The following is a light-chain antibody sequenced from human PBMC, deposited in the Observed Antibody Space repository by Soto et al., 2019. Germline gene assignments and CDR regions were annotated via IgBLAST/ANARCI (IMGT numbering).Light chain of an antibody. Sequence: EIVMTQSPLSLPVTPGEPASISCKSSQSLLHSNGYNFLDWYLQKPGQYPRLLIYLGSNRASGVPDRFSGSGSGTDFTLKISRVEAEDVGVYYCMQALQTPRTFGQGTKVELK. J-gene: IGKJ1*01. CDR3: MQALQTPRT. CDR2: LGS. V-gene: IGKV2-28*01. CDR1: QSLLHSNGYNF.